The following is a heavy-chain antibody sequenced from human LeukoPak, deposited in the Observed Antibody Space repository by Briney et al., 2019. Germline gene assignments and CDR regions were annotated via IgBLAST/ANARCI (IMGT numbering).Heavy chain of an antibody. V-gene: IGHV1-18*01. CDR3: ATDTSVDTAIVRRHLDY. J-gene: IGHJ4*02. CDR2: ISAYNGNT. Sequence: ASVKVFCKASGYTFTSYGISWVRQAPAHGLEWMGWISAYNGNTNYAQKLEGRVTMTTDTSTSTAYMELRSLRSDDSAVYYCATDTSVDTAIVRRHLDYWGQGTLVTVSS. D-gene: IGHD5-18*01. CDR1: GYTFTSYG.